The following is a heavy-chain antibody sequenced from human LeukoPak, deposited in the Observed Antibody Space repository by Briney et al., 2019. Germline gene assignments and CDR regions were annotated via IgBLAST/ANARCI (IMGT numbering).Heavy chain of an antibody. CDR3: ARDLGSGIYGTFHY. CDR2: ISSSGSYI. Sequence: GGSPRLSCAASGFTFNSDSMNWVRQAPGMGLEWVSSISSSGSYIYYADSVKGRFTISRDNAKNSLYLQMNSLRVEDTAVYYCARDLGSGIYGTFHYWGQGTLVTVSS. D-gene: IGHD3-10*01. J-gene: IGHJ4*02. CDR1: GFTFNSDS. V-gene: IGHV3-21*01.